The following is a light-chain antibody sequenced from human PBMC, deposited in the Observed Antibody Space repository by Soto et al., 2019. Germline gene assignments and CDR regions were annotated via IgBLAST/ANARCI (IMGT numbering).Light chain of an antibody. V-gene: IGKV3-11*01. CDR2: DAS. Sequence: EIVLTQSPSTLSLSPGERATLSCRASQSVSSYLAWYQQKPGQAPRLLIYDASNRATGIPARFSGSGSGTDFTLTISSLDPEDFAVYSCQQRSNWPPRLFTFGPGTKVDIK. CDR1: QSVSSY. CDR3: QQRSNWPPRLFT. J-gene: IGKJ3*01.